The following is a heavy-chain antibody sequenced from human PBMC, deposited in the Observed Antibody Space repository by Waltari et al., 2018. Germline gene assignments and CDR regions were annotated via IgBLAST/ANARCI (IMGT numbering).Heavy chain of an antibody. J-gene: IGHJ4*02. D-gene: IGHD3-9*01. CDR3: ARDELLTGYRSGYFDS. CDR1: GGSFRNDV. V-gene: IGHV1-69*18. Sequence: QVQLIQSGAEVKKPGSSVKVSCKASGGSFRNDVIAWVRQAPGQGLEWMGNFSPIFGVSRYAEKFQVCVTISVDESTNTVFMEVRSLTSEDTAVYFCARDELLTGYRSGYFDSWGQGTLVIVSS. CDR2: FSPIFGVS.